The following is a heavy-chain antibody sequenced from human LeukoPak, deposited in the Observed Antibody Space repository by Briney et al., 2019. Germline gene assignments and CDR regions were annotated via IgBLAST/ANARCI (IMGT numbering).Heavy chain of an antibody. D-gene: IGHD2/OR15-2a*01. CDR2: IYHSGSI. V-gene: IGHV4-4*02. CDR3: AKFMSFYDTNAHYLTD. J-gene: IGHJ4*02. CDR1: GDSIDSRNW. Sequence: SETLSLTCAVSGDSIDSRNWWSWVRQPPGKGPEWIAEIYHSGSIHYNPSLRSRVTMSVDTSKNQFSLKLTSVTAADTAVYYCAKFMSFYDTNAHYLTDWGQGTLVTVSS.